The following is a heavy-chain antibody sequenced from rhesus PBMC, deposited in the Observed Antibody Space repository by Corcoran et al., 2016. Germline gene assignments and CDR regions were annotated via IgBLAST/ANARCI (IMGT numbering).Heavy chain of an antibody. Sequence: QVQLQESGPGLVKPSETLSLTCAVSGYSISSGYYWGWIRQPPGKGLGWIGCIGGVSGGTNYTPPPKSRVTISKETSKNQFSLRLSSVSAADTAVYYCARRVIHIYGLDYWGQGVLVTVSS. CDR3: ARRVIHIYGLDY. CDR2: IGGVSGGT. V-gene: IGHV4-99*01. J-gene: IGHJ4*01. D-gene: IGHD5-36*01. CDR1: GYSISSGYY.